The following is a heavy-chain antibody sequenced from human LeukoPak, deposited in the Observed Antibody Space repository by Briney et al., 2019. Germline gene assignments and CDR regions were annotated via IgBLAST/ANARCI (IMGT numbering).Heavy chain of an antibody. CDR3: ASSPLYDYVWGSYRYIDSRPYYFDY. CDR1: GGSFSGYY. V-gene: IGHV4-34*01. CDR2: INHSGST. J-gene: IGHJ4*02. D-gene: IGHD3-16*02. Sequence: SETLSLTCAVYGGSFSGYYWSWIRQPPGKGLEWTGEINHSGSTNYNPSLKSRVTISVDTSKNQFSLKLSSVTAADTAVYYCASSPLYDYVWGSYRYIDSRPYYFDYWGQGTLVTVSS.